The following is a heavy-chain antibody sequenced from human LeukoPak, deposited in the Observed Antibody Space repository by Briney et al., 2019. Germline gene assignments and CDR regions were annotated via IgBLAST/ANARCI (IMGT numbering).Heavy chain of an antibody. CDR2: ISSSGSTI. D-gene: IGHD2-8*02. CDR3: AKDPGGRIVDSRNPFDI. V-gene: IGHV3-48*03. CDR1: GFTLSSYQ. Sequence: GGSLRLSCSASGFTLSSYQMNWIRQAPGKGLEWVSYISSSGSTIYYADSVKGRFTISRDNSKNTLYLQMNSLRADDTAVYYCAKDPGGRIVDSRNPFDIWGQGTKVTVSS. J-gene: IGHJ3*02.